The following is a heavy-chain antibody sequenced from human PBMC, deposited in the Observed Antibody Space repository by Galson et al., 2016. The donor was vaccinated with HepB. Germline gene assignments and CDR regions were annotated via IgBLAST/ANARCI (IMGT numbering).Heavy chain of an antibody. CDR3: ATGVGYCVSTNCYADY. D-gene: IGHD2-2*01. Sequence: SLRLSCAASGFTFSSYTMNWVRQAPGKGLEWVSSIRSRSYIYYADSVKGRFTISRDDAKNPLYLQMNSLRAEDTAVYYCATGVGYCVSTNCYADYWGQGTLVTVSS. CDR1: GFTFSSYT. CDR2: IRSRSYI. J-gene: IGHJ4*02. V-gene: IGHV3-21*01.